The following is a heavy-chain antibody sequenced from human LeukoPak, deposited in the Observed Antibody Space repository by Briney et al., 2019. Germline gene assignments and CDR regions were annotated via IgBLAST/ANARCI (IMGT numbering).Heavy chain of an antibody. Sequence: PGGSLRLSCAGSGFTVSSNYMSWGRQAPGKGLEWVSVIYSGDSTYYADSVKGRFIISRDNSKNTVYLQMNSLRAEDTAVYYCARDRAVADGRLYYWGQGTLVTVSS. CDR3: ARDRAVADGRLYY. J-gene: IGHJ4*02. V-gene: IGHV3-66*01. D-gene: IGHD6-19*01. CDR2: IYSGDST. CDR1: GFTVSSNY.